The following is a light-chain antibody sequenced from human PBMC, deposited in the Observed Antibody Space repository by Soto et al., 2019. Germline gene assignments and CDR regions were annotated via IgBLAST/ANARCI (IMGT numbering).Light chain of an antibody. CDR1: QSVSSY. V-gene: IGKV3-11*01. Sequence: EIVLTQSPATLSLSPGERATLSFRASQSVSSYLAWYQQKPGQAPRLLIYDASNRATGIPARFSGSGSGTDFTLTISSLEPEDFAVYSCQQYGSSPTTFGQGTRLEIK. J-gene: IGKJ5*01. CDR3: QQYGSSPTT. CDR2: DAS.